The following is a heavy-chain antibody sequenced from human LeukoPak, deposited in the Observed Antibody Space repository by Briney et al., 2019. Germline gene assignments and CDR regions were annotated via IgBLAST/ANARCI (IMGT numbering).Heavy chain of an antibody. CDR2: IYPGGGST. D-gene: IGHD6-13*01. CDR3: ARDTELALDAFDI. V-gene: IGHV1-46*01. CDR1: GYTFTSYY. J-gene: IGHJ3*02. Sequence: ASVKVSCKASGYTFTSYYIHWVRQAPGQGLEWMGIIYPGGGSTSYAQKFQGRVTMTRDMSTSTVYMELSSLRSEDTAVYYCARDTELALDAFDIWGQGTMVTVSS.